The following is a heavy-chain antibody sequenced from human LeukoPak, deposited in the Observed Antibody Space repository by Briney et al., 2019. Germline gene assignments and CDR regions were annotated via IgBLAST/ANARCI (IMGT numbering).Heavy chain of an antibody. V-gene: IGHV4-39*01. Sequence: SETLSLTCTVSGGSISSGGYYWSWIRQHPGKGLEWIGYIYYSGSTYYNPSLKSRVAISVDMSKNQFSLKLNSVTAADTAVYYCARQAAGNYFGSGSYYPWGQGTLVAVSS. CDR1: GGSISSGGYY. J-gene: IGHJ5*02. CDR2: IYYSGST. CDR3: ARQAAGNYFGSGSYYP. D-gene: IGHD3-10*01.